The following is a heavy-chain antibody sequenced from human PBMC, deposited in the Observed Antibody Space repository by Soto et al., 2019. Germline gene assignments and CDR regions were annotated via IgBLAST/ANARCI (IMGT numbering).Heavy chain of an antibody. D-gene: IGHD6-13*01. CDR2: IYSNGDT. J-gene: IGHJ6*02. V-gene: IGHV3-66*01. CDR3: ASDPPGIAAAGGG. Sequence: GGSLRLSCAASGITVSNNYMSWVRQAPGKGLECVSLIYSNGDTRYADSVKGRFTISRDNSKNTVYLQMNSLRAEDTAVYYCASDPPGIAAAGGGWGQGTTVTVS. CDR1: GITVSNNY.